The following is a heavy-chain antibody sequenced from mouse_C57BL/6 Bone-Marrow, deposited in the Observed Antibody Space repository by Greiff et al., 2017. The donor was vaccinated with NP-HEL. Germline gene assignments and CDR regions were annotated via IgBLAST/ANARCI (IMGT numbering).Heavy chain of an antibody. J-gene: IGHJ3*01. CDR2: ISNGGGST. CDR1: GFTFSDYY. D-gene: IGHD2-5*01. Sequence: EVKLEESGGGLVQPGGSLKLSCAASGFTFSDYYMYWVRQTPEKRLEWVAYISNGGGSTYYPDTVKGRFTISRDNAKNTLYLQMSRLKSEDTAMYYCARNETYYSNPFAYWGQGTLVTVSA. V-gene: IGHV5-12*01. CDR3: ARNETYYSNPFAY.